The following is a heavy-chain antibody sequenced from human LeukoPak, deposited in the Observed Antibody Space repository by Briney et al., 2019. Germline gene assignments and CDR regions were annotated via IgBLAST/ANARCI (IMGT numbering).Heavy chain of an antibody. CDR1: GFTFSTYW. CDR2: INSDGSST. CDR3: ARDKYGGNSNAFDI. V-gene: IGHV3-74*01. J-gene: IGHJ3*02. D-gene: IGHD4-23*01. Sequence: GRSLRLSCAASGFTFSTYWMHWVRQAPGKGLVWVSRINSDGSSTHYADSVKGRFTISRDNAKNTLYLQMNSLRVEDTAMYYCARDKYGGNSNAFDIWGQGTMVTVSS.